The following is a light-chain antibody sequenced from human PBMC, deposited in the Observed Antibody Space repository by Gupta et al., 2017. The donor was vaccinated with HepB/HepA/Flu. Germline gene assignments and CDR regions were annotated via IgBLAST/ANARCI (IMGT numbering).Light chain of an antibody. CDR2: GAS. CDR3: QQYVSSPDT. Sequence: EIVLTQSPGTLSLSSVERATLSCRASQSVSSYYLAWYQQKPGQAPRLLIYGASSRATGIPDRFSGGGSGTDFTLTISRLEPEDSAVYYCQQYVSSPDTFGQGTKLEIK. CDR1: QSVSSYY. J-gene: IGKJ2*01. V-gene: IGKV3-20*01.